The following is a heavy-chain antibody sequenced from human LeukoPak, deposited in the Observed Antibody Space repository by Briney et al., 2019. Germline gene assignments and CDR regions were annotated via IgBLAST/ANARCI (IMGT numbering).Heavy chain of an antibody. V-gene: IGHV4-34*01. CDR3: ARAAYYGDLDY. CDR2: INHSGST. D-gene: IGHD4-17*01. CDR1: GGSFSGYY. Sequence: PSETLSLTCAVYGGSFSGYYWSWIRQPPGKGLEWIGEINHSGSTNYNPSLKSRVTISVDTSKNQFSLKLSSVTAADTAVYYCARAAYYGDLDYWGQGTLVTVSS. J-gene: IGHJ4*02.